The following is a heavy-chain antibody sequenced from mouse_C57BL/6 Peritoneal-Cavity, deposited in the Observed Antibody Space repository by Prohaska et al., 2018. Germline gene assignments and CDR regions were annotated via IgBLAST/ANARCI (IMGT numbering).Heavy chain of an antibody. D-gene: IGHD2-1*01. V-gene: IGHV11-2*01. Sequence: EVQLLETGGGLVQPGGSRGLSCEGSGFTFSGFWMSWVRQPPVTTLEWIGDINSDVSAINYAPSIKDRFTIFRDKDKSTLYLQMSNVRSEDTATYFCMRYGNYWYFDVWGTGTTVTVSS. CDR2: INSDVSAI. J-gene: IGHJ1*03. CDR1: GFTFSGFW. CDR3: MRYGNYWYFDV.